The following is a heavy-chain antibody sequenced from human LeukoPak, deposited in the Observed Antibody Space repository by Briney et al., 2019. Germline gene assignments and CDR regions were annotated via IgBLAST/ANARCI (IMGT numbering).Heavy chain of an antibody. D-gene: IGHD1-26*01. Sequence: GGSLRLSCAASGFTFSNYAMHWVRQAPGKGLEWVAVISYDGSNKYYADSVKGRFTISRDNSKNTLYLQMNSLRAEDTAVYYCARDRVGATDYFDYWGREPWSPSPQ. J-gene: IGHJ4*02. CDR3: ARDRVGATDYFDY. V-gene: IGHV3-30-3*01. CDR2: ISYDGSNK. CDR1: GFTFSNYA.